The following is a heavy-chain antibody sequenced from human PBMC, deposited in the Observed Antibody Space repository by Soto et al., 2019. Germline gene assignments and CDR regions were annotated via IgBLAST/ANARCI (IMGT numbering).Heavy chain of an antibody. CDR3: ARVYSGSFRLYYGMDV. V-gene: IGHV1-69*01. Sequence: QVQLVQSGAEVKKPGSSVKVSCKASGGIFSSYAISWVRQAPGQGLEWMGGIIPIFGTANYAQKFQGRVTITADESTSTAYMELSSLRSEDTAVYYCARVYSGSFRLYYGMDVWGQGTTVTVSS. CDR1: GGIFSSYA. D-gene: IGHD3-10*01. CDR2: IIPIFGTA. J-gene: IGHJ6*02.